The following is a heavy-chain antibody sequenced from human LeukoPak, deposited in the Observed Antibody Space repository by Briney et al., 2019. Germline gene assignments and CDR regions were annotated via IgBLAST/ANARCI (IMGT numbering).Heavy chain of an antibody. J-gene: IGHJ4*02. V-gene: IGHV3-64*01. Sequence: GGSLRLSCAASGFTLSSYAMHWVREAPGKGLEYVSAISSNGGSTYYANSVKGRFTISRDNSKNTLYLQMGSLRAEDMAVYYCARGAPYYYDSSGYYSHWGQGTLVTVSS. CDR3: ARGAPYYYDSSGYYSH. D-gene: IGHD3-22*01. CDR1: GFTLSSYA. CDR2: ISSNGGST.